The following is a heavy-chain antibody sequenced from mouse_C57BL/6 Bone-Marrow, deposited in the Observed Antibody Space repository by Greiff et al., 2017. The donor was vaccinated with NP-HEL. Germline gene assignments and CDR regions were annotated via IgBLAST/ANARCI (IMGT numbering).Heavy chain of an antibody. J-gene: IGHJ1*03. Sequence: EVKVEESGGGLVKPGGSLKLSCAASGFTFSSYAMSWVRQTPEKRLEWVATISDGGSYTYYPDNVKGRFTISRDNAKNNLYLQMSHLKSEDTAMYYCARYGYDGDWYFDVWGTGTTVTVSS. V-gene: IGHV5-4*03. CDR3: ARYGYDGDWYFDV. D-gene: IGHD2-2*01. CDR2: ISDGGSYT. CDR1: GFTFSSYA.